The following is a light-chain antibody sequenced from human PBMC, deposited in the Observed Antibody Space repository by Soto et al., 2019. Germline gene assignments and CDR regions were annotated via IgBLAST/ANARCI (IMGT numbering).Light chain of an antibody. Sequence: QSVLTQPPSVSAAPGQTVTISCSGSNSNIGTKNVCWYQQLPETAPKLLIYDNIKRPSAIPDRFSASKSGTSATLLITGLQTGDEADYYCGPWDSSLNGGVFGGGTKLTVL. J-gene: IGLJ2*01. CDR2: DNI. CDR1: NSNIGTKN. CDR3: GPWDSSLNGGV. V-gene: IGLV1-51*01.